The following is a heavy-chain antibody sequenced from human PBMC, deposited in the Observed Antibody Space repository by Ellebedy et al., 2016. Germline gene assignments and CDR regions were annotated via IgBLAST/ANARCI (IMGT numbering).Heavy chain of an antibody. CDR3: RQGHYANY. D-gene: IGHD4-17*01. CDR1: GLNFNTFF. V-gene: IGHV3-23*01. CDR2: MRGDGAKT. Sequence: GESLKISXTASGLNFNTFFMSWVRRAPGKGLEWVSTMRGDGAKTHLADSVKGRFTMSRDIPKNTVYLQMNRLRAEDTAVYYCRQGHYANYWGQGTLVTVSS. J-gene: IGHJ4*02.